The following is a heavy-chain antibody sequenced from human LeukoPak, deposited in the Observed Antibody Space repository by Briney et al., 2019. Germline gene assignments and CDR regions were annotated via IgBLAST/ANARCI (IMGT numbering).Heavy chain of an antibody. D-gene: IGHD6-19*01. CDR1: GFTFAYFA. CDR3: AKPHIALTAINYFFDY. Sequence: GGSLRLSCEASGFTFAYFAMNWVRQAPGKGLEWVSSVGHTGDVTNYADSVKGRFTVSRDNSKNTVYLQMNSLRAEDTAQYYCAKPHIALTAINYFFDYWGQGILVTVSS. V-gene: IGHV3-23*01. J-gene: IGHJ4*02. CDR2: VGHTGDVT.